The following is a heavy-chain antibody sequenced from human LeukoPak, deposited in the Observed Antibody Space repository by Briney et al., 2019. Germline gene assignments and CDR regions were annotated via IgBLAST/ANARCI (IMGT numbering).Heavy chain of an antibody. CDR1: GFTFRSYS. D-gene: IGHD2-8*01. CDR3: AREVLDATNGMDV. V-gene: IGHV3-21*01. Sequence: GGSLRLSCAASGFTFRSYSINWVRQAPEKGLEWVSSINHSISYTNHTHSVKGRFTISRDNAKNSLYLQRNSLRVEDTAVYYCAREVLDATNGMDVWGQGTTVTVSS. J-gene: IGHJ6*02. CDR2: INHSISYT.